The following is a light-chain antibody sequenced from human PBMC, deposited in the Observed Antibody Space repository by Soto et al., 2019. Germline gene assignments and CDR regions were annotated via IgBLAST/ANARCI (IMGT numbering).Light chain of an antibody. V-gene: IGKV3-20*01. CDR2: GAS. J-gene: IGKJ1*01. CDR1: QSASSRY. Sequence: LFAPTPVTLALSPVERATLSWRASQSASSRYLAWYQQKAGQAPRLLIYGASSRATGIPDRFSGSGSGTDFTLTISRLEPEDFAVFYCQQYGNTPWTFGQGTKVDIK. CDR3: QQYGNTPWT.